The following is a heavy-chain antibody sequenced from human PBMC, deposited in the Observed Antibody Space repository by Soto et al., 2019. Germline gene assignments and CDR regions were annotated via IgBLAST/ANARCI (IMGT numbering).Heavy chain of an antibody. CDR3: ARRWGRTFDY. Sequence: SETLSLTCTVSGGSISSYYGSWIRQPPGKGLEWIGYIYYSGSTNYNPSLKSRVTISVDTSKNQFSLKLSPVTAADTAVYYCARRWGRTFDYWGQGTLVTVSS. D-gene: IGHD7-27*01. V-gene: IGHV4-59*08. CDR2: IYYSGST. J-gene: IGHJ4*02. CDR1: GGSISSYY.